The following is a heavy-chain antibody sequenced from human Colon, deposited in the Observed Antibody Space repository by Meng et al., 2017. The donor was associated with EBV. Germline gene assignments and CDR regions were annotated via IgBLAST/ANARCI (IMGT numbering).Heavy chain of an antibody. D-gene: IGHD3-10*01. J-gene: IGHJ5*02. V-gene: IGHV4-61*01. CDR1: GDSVATGRYY. CDR3: ARVSGRSFDP. CDR2: IYYIGGT. Sequence: QVKLQESGPGLVRLPETLSLTYTVSGDSVATGRYYWSWILQPPGKGLEWIAYIYYIGGTNYNPSLKSRLTISLDTSKNQFSLSLRSVTAADTAVYYCARVSGRSFDPWGQGTLVTVSS.